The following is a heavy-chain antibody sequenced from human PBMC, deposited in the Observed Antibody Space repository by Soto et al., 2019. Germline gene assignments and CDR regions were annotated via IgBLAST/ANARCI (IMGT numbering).Heavy chain of an antibody. CDR2: ISSSSSYI. CDR1: GFTFSSYS. J-gene: IGHJ6*02. Sequence: GGSLRLSCAASGFTFSSYSMNWVRQAPGKGLEWVSSISSSSSYIYYADSVKGRFTISRDNAKNSLYLQMNSLRAEDTAVYYCAREYSSSWYRWVTPVASRRAYYYGMDVWGQGTTVTVSS. V-gene: IGHV3-21*01. D-gene: IGHD6-13*01. CDR3: AREYSSSWYRWVTPVASRRAYYYGMDV.